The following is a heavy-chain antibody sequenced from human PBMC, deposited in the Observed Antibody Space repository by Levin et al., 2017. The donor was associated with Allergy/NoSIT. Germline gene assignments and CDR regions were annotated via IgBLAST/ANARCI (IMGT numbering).Heavy chain of an antibody. V-gene: IGHV4-34*01. CDR2: INHSGST. Sequence: SQTLSLTCAVYGGSFSGYYWSWIRQPPGKGLEWIGEINHSGSTNYNPSLKSRVTISVDTSKNQFSLKLSSVTAADTAVYYCARGRNTWFGRQNYYYYYYMDVWGKGTTVTVSS. CDR3: ARGRNTWFGRQNYYYYYYMDV. J-gene: IGHJ6*03. D-gene: IGHD3-10*01. CDR1: GGSFSGYY.